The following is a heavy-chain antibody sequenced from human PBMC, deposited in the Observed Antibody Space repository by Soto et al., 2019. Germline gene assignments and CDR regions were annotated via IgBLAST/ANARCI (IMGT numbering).Heavy chain of an antibody. CDR1: GGSISSYY. J-gene: IGHJ4*02. CDR2: IYYSGST. Sequence: SETLSLTCTVSGGSISSYYWSWIRQPPGKGLEWIGYIYYSGSTNYNPSLKSRVTISVDTSKNQFSLKLSSVTAADTAVYYCARVPSVLPDSRGYLPLLFDYWGQGTLVTVSS. V-gene: IGHV4-59*01. D-gene: IGHD3-22*01. CDR3: ARVPSVLPDSRGYLPLLFDY.